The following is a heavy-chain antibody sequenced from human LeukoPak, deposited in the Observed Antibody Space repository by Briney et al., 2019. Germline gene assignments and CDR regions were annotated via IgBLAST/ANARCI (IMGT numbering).Heavy chain of an antibody. CDR1: GYTFTGYY. J-gene: IGHJ4*02. CDR3: ARNRSTSCCIFDY. Sequence: GASVKVSCKASGYTFTGYYMHWVRQAPGQGLEWMGWINPNSGGTNYAQKFQGRVTMTRDTSISTAYMELSRLRSDDTAVYYCARNRSTSCCIFDYWGQGTLVTVSS. D-gene: IGHD2-2*01. CDR2: INPNSGGT. V-gene: IGHV1-2*02.